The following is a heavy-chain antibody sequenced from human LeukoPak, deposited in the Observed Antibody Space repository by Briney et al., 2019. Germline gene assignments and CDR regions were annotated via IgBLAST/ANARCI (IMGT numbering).Heavy chain of an antibody. CDR3: AREVYCSGGSCYPYYFDY. V-gene: IGHV1-18*01. CDR2: ISAYNGNT. J-gene: IGHJ4*02. Sequence: ASVKVSCKASGYTFTSYGISWVRQAPGQGLEWMGWISAYNGNTNYAQKFQGRVTMTTDTSTSTAYMELRSLRSDDTAVYYCAREVYCSGGSCYPYYFDYWGQGTLVTVSS. CDR1: GYTFTSYG. D-gene: IGHD2-15*01.